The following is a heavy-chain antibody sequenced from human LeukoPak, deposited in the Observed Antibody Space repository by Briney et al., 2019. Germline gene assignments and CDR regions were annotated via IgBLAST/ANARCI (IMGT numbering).Heavy chain of an antibody. CDR3: ARGLLNDFSRPFDY. D-gene: IGHD3-3*01. J-gene: IGHJ4*02. Sequence: SETLSLTCSVSGYSISSGFYWGWIRQPPGKGLEWIGSIYYSGSTYYNPSLKSRVTTSVDTSKNQFSLKLSSVTAADTAVYYCARGLLNDFSRPFDYWGQGTLVTVSS. CDR2: IYYSGST. V-gene: IGHV4-38-2*02. CDR1: GYSISSGFY.